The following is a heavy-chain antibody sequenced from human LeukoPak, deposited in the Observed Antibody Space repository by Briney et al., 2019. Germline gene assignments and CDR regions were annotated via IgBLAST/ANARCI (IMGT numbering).Heavy chain of an antibody. D-gene: IGHD5-18*01. CDR1: GFTFSSYE. CDR3: ARDRVAMASGGMDV. Sequence: PGGSLRLSCAASGFTFSSYEMNWVRQAPGKGLEWVSYISSSGSTIYYADSVKGRFTISRDNAKNSLYLQMNSLRAEDTAVYYCARDRVAMASGGMDVWGQGTTVTVSS. V-gene: IGHV3-48*03. CDR2: ISSSGSTI. J-gene: IGHJ6*02.